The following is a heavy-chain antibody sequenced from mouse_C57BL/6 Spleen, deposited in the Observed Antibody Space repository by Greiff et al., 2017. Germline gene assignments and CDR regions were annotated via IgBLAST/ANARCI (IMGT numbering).Heavy chain of an antibody. CDR3: TYFYYDYGGPYLDY. J-gene: IGHJ2*01. V-gene: IGHV1-15*01. Sequence: QVHVKQSGAELVRPGASVTLSCKASGYTFTDYEMHWVKQTPVHGLEWIGAIDPETGGTAYNQKFKGKAILTADKSSSTAYMELRSLTSEDSAVYYCTYFYYDYGGPYLDYWGQGTTLTVSS. CDR1: GYTFTDYE. CDR2: IDPETGGT. D-gene: IGHD2-4*01.